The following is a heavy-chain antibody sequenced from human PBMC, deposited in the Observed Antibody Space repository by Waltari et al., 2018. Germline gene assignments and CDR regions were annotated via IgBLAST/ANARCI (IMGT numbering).Heavy chain of an antibody. J-gene: IGHJ6*03. Sequence: QVQLAQSGAEVKQPGASVKVSCKASGYTFTSYYIHWVRQAPGQGLEWMGIINPRGGSTTYAQKFQGGVTMVRATTTSTVSMALRSLGSNATAVYYCATLTRGWIAYMDVWRNATTVTVSS. CDR1: GYTFTSYY. V-gene: IGHV1-46*01. CDR3: ATLTRGWIAYMDV. D-gene: IGHD2-21*01. CDR2: INPRGGST.